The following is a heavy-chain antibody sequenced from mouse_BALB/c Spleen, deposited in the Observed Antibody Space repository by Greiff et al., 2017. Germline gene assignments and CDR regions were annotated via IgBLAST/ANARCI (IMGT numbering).Heavy chain of an antibody. D-gene: IGHD3-3*01. Sequence: EVMLVESGGGLVKPGGSLKLSCAASGFTFSDYYMYWVRQTPEKRLEWVATISDGGSYTYYPDSVKGRFTISRDSAKNNLYLQMSSLKSEDTAMYYCAREGAGYAMDYWGQGTSVTVSS. CDR3: AREGAGYAMDY. V-gene: IGHV5-4*02. J-gene: IGHJ4*01. CDR1: GFTFSDYY. CDR2: ISDGGSYT.